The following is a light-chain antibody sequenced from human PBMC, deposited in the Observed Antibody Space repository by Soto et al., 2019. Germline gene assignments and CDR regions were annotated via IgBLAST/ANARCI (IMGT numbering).Light chain of an antibody. J-gene: IGKJ5*01. CDR2: GAS. V-gene: IGKV3-15*01. CDR3: QQYLNWPIT. CDR1: QSVSTS. Sequence: EILMTQSPATLSVSPGESATLSCRASQSVSTSLAWYQQKPGQAPRLLIYGASTRATDIPARFSGSGSATELTLTVSSLQSEDSAVYYCQQYLNWPITFGQGTRLEIK.